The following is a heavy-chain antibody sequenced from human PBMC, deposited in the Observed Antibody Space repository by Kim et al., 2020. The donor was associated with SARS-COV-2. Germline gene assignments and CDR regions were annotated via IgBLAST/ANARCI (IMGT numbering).Heavy chain of an antibody. CDR2: ISYSGST. D-gene: IGHD2-15*01. CDR3: ASDQGSGGSCCSYGMD. J-gene: IGHJ6*01. V-gene: IGHV4-31*03. CDR1: GGSIRSGGYY. Sequence: SETLSLTCTVSGGSIRSGGYYWSWIRQHPGKGLEWIGYISYSGSTYYNPSLKSRVSISQDTSKNQFSLKLNIVTGADTAVYFCASDQGSGGSCCSYGMD.